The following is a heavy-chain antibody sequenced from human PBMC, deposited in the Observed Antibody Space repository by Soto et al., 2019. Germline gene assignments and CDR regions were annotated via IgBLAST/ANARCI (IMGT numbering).Heavy chain of an antibody. Sequence: GGSLRLSCAASGFTFSSYGMHWVRQAPGKGLEWVAVIWYDGSNKYYADSVKGRFTISRDNSKNTLYLQMNSLRAEDTAVYYCARDGPGSKLRFLEWLSTPLCPDYWGQGTLVTVSS. CDR2: IWYDGSNK. CDR1: GFTFSSYG. D-gene: IGHD3-3*01. J-gene: IGHJ4*02. V-gene: IGHV3-33*01. CDR3: ARDGPGSKLRFLEWLSTPLCPDY.